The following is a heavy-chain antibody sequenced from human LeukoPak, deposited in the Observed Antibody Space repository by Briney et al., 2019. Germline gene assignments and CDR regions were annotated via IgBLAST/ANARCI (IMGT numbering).Heavy chain of an antibody. CDR1: GFTFSSYA. V-gene: IGHV3-23*01. J-gene: IGHJ5*02. CDR3: AKQPLYCSSTSCYQGDWFDP. CDR2: ISGSGGST. D-gene: IGHD2-2*01. Sequence: GGSLRLSCAASGFTFSSYAMSWVRQAPGKGLEWVSAISGSGGSTYYADSVKGRFTISRDNSKNTLYLQMNSLRAEDTAVYYCAKQPLYCSSTSCYQGDWFDPWGQGTLVTVSS.